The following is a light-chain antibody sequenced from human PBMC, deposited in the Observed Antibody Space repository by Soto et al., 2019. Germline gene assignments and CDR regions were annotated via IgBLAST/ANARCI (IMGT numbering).Light chain of an antibody. CDR3: CSYAGSYPYV. V-gene: IGLV2-11*01. Sequence: QSALTQPRSVSGSPGQSVTISCTGTSSDVGGYNYVSWYQQHPGKAPKLMIYDVNKRPSGVPNRFSGSKSGNTASLTISGIQSEDEADYYCCSYAGSYPYVFGTGTKLTVL. CDR2: DVN. J-gene: IGLJ1*01. CDR1: SSDVGGYNY.